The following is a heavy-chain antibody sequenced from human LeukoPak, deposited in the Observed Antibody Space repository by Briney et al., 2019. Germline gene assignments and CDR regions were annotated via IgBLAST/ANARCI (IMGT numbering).Heavy chain of an antibody. CDR2: FDPEDGET. Sequence: GASVKVSCKVSGYTLTELSMHWVRQAPGKGLEWMGGFDPEDGETIYAQKFQGRVTITADKSTSTAYMELSSLRSEDTAVYYCARSYCGGDCYSGQLRISRYYFDYWGQGTLVTVSS. J-gene: IGHJ4*02. CDR3: ARSYCGGDCYSGQLRISRYYFDY. CDR1: GYTLTELS. V-gene: IGHV1-24*01. D-gene: IGHD2-21*02.